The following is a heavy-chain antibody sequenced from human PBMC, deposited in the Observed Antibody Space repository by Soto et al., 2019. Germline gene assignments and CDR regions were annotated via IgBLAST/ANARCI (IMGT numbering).Heavy chain of an antibody. D-gene: IGHD1-7*01. CDR1: GGSISNIGYY. V-gene: IGHV4-31*03. J-gene: IGHJ6*02. CDR2: IYYSGST. CDR3: ASGRREEEELQAHYFAMDV. Sequence: QVQLQESGPGLVKPSQTLSLTCTVSGGSISNIGYYWNWIRQNPGKGLEWIGYIYYSGSTYYNPSLKSRVTISIDTSKRQFSLQLRSVTAVDTAVYYCASGRREEEELQAHYFAMDVWGQGTTVTVSS.